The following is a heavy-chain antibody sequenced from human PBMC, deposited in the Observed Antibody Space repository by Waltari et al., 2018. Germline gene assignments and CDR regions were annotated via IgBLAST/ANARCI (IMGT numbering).Heavy chain of an antibody. Sequence: QVQLVEPGGGVVQPGRSLRLSCAASGFTFSSYGMHWVRQAPGKGLEWVAGISYYGSNKYYADSVKGRFTISRENSKNTLYLQMNSLRAEDTAVDYCARDSLPGYSSSSGYYYYYGMDVWGQGTTVTVSS. CDR2: ISYYGSNK. CDR3: ARDSLPGYSSSSGYYYYYGMDV. J-gene: IGHJ6*02. V-gene: IGHV3-30*03. CDR1: GFTFSSYG. D-gene: IGHD6-6*01.